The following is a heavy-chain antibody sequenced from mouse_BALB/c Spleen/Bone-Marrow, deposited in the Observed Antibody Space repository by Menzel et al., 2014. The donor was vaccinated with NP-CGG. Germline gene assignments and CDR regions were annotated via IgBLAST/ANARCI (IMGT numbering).Heavy chain of an antibody. V-gene: IGHV1-26*01. CDR1: GYSFAGYT. Sequence: EVQLQQSGPELVKPGASMKISCKASGYSFAGYTMNWVKQSHGKNLEWIGLINPYNGGTSYNQQFKGKATLTVDKSSSTASMEHLSLLSDDSAVYYCARGNKGFAYWGQGTPLTVSS. J-gene: IGHJ3*01. D-gene: IGHD5-1-1*01. CDR2: INPYNGGT. CDR3: ARGNKGFAY.